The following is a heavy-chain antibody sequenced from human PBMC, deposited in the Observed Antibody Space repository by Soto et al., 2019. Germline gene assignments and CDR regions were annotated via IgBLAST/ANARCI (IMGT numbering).Heavy chain of an antibody. CDR2: INHSGST. CDR3: ARGSQALLWFGELRRTWFDP. D-gene: IGHD3-10*01. CDR1: GGSFSGYY. J-gene: IGHJ5*02. Sequence: SXATLSLTCAVYGGSFSGYYWSWIRQPPGKGLEWIGEINHSGSTNYNPSLKSRVTISVDTSKNQFSLKLSSVTAADTAVYYCARGSQALLWFGELRRTWFDPWGQGTLVTVSS. V-gene: IGHV4-34*01.